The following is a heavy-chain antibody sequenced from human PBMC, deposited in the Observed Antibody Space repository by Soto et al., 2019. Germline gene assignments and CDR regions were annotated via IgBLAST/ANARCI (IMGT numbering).Heavy chain of an antibody. CDR1: GGSVSSGSYY. CDR2: IYYSGST. D-gene: IGHD6-13*01. Sequence: QVQLQESGPGLVKPSETLSLTCTVSGGSVSSGSYYWSWIRQPPGKGLEWIGYIYYSGSTNYNPSLKSRVTISVDTSKNQFSLKLSSVTAADTAVYYWARGSSYSSSWYGVFWFDPWGQGTLVTVSS. V-gene: IGHV4-61*01. CDR3: ARGSSYSSSWYGVFWFDP. J-gene: IGHJ5*02.